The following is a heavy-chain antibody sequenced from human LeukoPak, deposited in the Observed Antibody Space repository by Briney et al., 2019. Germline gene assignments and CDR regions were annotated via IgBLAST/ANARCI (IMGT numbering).Heavy chain of an antibody. D-gene: IGHD3-10*01. CDR3: ARVPQFTMVRGVIISLYYGMDV. CDR1: GFTFSSYS. CDR2: ISSSSSYT. Sequence: PGGSLRLSCAASGFTFSSYSMNWVRQAPGKGLEWVSSISSSSSYTYYADSVKGRFTISRDNSKNTLYLQMNSLRAEDTAVYYCARVPQFTMVRGVIISLYYGMDVWGQGTTVTVSS. J-gene: IGHJ6*02. V-gene: IGHV3-21*04.